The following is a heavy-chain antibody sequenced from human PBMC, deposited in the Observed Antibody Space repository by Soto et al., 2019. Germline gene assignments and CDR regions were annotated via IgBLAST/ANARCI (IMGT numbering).Heavy chain of an antibody. V-gene: IGHV3-21*01. D-gene: IGHD4-17*01. Sequence: PGGSLRLSCAASGFTFSSYSMNWVRQAPGKGLEWVSSISSSSSYIYYADSVKGRFTISRDNAKNSLYLQMNSLRAEDTAVYYCARAPMTTVVPRRYGMDVWGQGTTVTVSS. CDR1: GFTFSSYS. CDR2: ISSSSSYI. CDR3: ARAPMTTVVPRRYGMDV. J-gene: IGHJ6*02.